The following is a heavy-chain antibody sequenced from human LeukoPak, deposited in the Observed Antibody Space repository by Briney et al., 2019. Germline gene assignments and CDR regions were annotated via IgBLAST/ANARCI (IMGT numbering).Heavy chain of an antibody. Sequence: GGSLRLSCAASGFTFSSFSMNWVRQAPGKGLEWVSSISSSGSYKYYADSVKGRFTISRDNTKNTLYLQMNSPRAADTAVYYFARDIMYSANCAGCWGQGTLVTVSS. D-gene: IGHD6-13*01. CDR2: ISSSGSYK. V-gene: IGHV3-21*01. CDR1: GFTFSSFS. J-gene: IGHJ4*02. CDR3: ARDIMYSANCAGC.